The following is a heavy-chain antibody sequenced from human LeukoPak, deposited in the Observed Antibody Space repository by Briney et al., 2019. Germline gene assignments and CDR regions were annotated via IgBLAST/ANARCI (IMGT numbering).Heavy chain of an antibody. CDR1: GYTFTSYG. V-gene: IGHV1-18*01. J-gene: IGHJ4*02. D-gene: IGHD3-9*01. CDR3: ARDLPHQYPTYYDILTGYHFDY. CDR2: ISAYNGNT. Sequence: ASVKPSCKASGYTFTSYGISWVRPAPGQGLEWMGWISAYNGNTNYAQKLQGRVTMTTDTSTSTAYMELRSLRSDDTAVYYCARDLPHQYPTYYDILTGYHFDYWGQGTLVTVSS.